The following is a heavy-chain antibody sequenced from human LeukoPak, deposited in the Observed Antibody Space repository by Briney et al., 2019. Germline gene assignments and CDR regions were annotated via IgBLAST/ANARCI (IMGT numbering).Heavy chain of an antibody. Sequence: SETLSLTCAVYGGSFSGYYWSWIRQPPGKGLEWIGEINHSGSTNYNPSLTSLKSRVTISVDTSKNQFSLKLSSVTAADTAVYYCARRGAGGGNNFDYWGQGTLVTVSS. CDR1: GGSFSGYY. CDR3: ARRGAGGGNNFDY. J-gene: IGHJ4*02. V-gene: IGHV4-34*01. D-gene: IGHD4-23*01. CDR2: INHSGST.